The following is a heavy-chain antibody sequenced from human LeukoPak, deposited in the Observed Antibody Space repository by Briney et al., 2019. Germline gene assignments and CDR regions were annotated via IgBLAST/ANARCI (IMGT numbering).Heavy chain of an antibody. V-gene: IGHV3-21*01. Sequence: GGSLRLSCAASGFTFSSYSMNWVRQAPGKGLEWVSSISSSSSYIYYADSVKGRFTISRDNAKNSLYLQMNSLRAEDTAVYYCARATYYYGSGSYEAFDIWGQGTMVTVSS. CDR3: ARATYYYGSGSYEAFDI. CDR2: ISSSSSYI. CDR1: GFTFSSYS. D-gene: IGHD3-10*01. J-gene: IGHJ3*02.